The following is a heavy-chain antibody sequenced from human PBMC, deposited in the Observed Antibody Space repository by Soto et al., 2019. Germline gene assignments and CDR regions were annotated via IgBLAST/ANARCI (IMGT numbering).Heavy chain of an antibody. CDR1: GYTFTGYY. V-gene: IGHV1-2*02. CDR2: INPNSGDT. J-gene: IGHJ4*02. CDR3: AVAGLPFEY. D-gene: IGHD6-19*01. Sequence: QVQLVQSGAEVKKPGASVKVSCKTSGYTFTGYYIHWVRQAPGQGLEWMALINPNSGDTNYGHKFQGRVTLTRDTSIHTVYMEATSLRFDDTAVYYCAVAGLPFEYWGQGTLVTVFS.